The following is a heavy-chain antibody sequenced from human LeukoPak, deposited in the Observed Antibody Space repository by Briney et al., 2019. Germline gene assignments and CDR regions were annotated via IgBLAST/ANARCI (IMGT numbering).Heavy chain of an antibody. Sequence: GASVKVSCKVSGYTLTELSMHWVRQAPGKGLEWMGGFDPEDGETIYAQKFQGRVTMTEDTSTDTAYMELSSLRSDDTAVYYCATDLFALRYFDWPKYFQHWGQGTLVTVSS. CDR1: GYTLTELS. CDR3: ATDLFALRYFDWPKYFQH. D-gene: IGHD3-9*01. J-gene: IGHJ1*01. CDR2: FDPEDGET. V-gene: IGHV1-24*01.